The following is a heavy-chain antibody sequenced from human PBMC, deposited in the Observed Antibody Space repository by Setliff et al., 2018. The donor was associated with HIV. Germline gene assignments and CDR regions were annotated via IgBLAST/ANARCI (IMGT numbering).Heavy chain of an antibody. CDR3: ASGSGYCTKGDCYIGVHRTPDKYYFDS. CDR2: IVPLFGTT. D-gene: IGHD2-8*01. V-gene: IGHV1-69*13. Sequence: VKVSCKASGDSLSNYVITWVRRAPGQGLEWMGGIVPLFGTTNYAQNFQGRLTITTDQIMTTAYMELTSLRSEDTAVYYCASGSGYCTKGDCYIGVHRTPDKYYFDSWGQGTLVTV. CDR1: GDSLSNYV. J-gene: IGHJ4*02.